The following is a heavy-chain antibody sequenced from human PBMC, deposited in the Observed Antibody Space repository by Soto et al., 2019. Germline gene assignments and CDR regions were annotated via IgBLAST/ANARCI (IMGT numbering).Heavy chain of an antibody. V-gene: IGHV1-2*02. D-gene: IGHD2-15*01. CDR2: INPETGAT. Sequence: ASVKVSCKASGYTFTGYYVHWVREAPGQGLEWMGWINPETGATSYAQKFQGRVTLSRDTSISTAYMELSRLRSDDTAVYYCAREFGAGGPYYFDYWGQGTLVTVSS. CDR1: GYTFTGYY. CDR3: AREFGAGGPYYFDY. J-gene: IGHJ4*02.